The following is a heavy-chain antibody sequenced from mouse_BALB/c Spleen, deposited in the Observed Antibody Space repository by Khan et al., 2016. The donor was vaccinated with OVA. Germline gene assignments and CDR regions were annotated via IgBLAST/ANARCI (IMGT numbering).Heavy chain of an antibody. J-gene: IGHJ2*01. V-gene: IGHV2-9*02. CDR1: GFSLTRYG. CDR3: AILEDI. Sequence: QVQLKESGPGLVAPSQSLSITCTVSGFSLTRYGVHRVRQASGKGLEWLGVIWDGGRTNYNSALLSRTGISKDNSKSKFFLKMNSLQTDDTAMYYCAILEDIWGQGTTLTVSS. CDR2: IWDGGRT. D-gene: IGHD1-3*01.